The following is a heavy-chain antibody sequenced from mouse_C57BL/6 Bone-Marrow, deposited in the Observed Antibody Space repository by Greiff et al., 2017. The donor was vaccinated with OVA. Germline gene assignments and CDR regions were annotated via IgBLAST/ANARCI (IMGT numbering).Heavy chain of an antibody. CDR2: IWSGGST. J-gene: IGHJ4*01. V-gene: IGHV2-2*01. Sequence: QVQLQQSGPGLVQPSQSLSITCTVSGFSLTSYGVHWVRQSPGKGLEWLGVIWSGGSTDYNAAFISRLSISKNNSKSQVFFKMNSLQADDTAIYYCVSPPHYSNYDYYAMGDWGQGTSVTVSS. CDR3: VSPPHYSNYDYYAMGD. CDR1: GFSLTSYG. D-gene: IGHD2-5*01.